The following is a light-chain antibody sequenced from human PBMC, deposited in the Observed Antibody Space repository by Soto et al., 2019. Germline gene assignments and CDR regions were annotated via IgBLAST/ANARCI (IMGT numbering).Light chain of an antibody. V-gene: IGKV3-20*01. Sequence: EIVLTQSPGTLSLSPGERATLSCRASQSVGSSYLAWYQQKPGQAPRLLIYGASSRATGIPDRFSGSGSGTDFTLTISRLEPEDCAVYYCQQYGSSLITFCQGTRLEIK. CDR1: QSVGSSY. CDR3: QQYGSSLIT. CDR2: GAS. J-gene: IGKJ5*01.